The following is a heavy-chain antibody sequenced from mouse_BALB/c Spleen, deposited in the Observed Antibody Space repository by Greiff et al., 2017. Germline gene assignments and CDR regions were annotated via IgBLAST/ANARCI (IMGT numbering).Heavy chain of an antibody. CDR2: ISTYYGNT. V-gene: IGHV1-67*01. CDR1: GYTFTDYA. CDR3: AREGRYDGGGGNAMDD. D-gene: IGHD2-14*01. J-gene: IGHJ4*01. Sequence: LQESGPELVRPGVSVKISCKGSGYTFTDYAMHWVKQSHAKSLEWIGVISTYYGNTNYNQKFKGKATMTVDKSSSTAYMELARLTSEDSAIYYCAREGRYDGGGGNAMDDWGQGTSVTVSS.